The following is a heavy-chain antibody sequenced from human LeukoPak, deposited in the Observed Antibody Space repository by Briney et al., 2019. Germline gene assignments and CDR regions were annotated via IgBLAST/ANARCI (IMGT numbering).Heavy chain of an antibody. J-gene: IGHJ6*03. Sequence: AASVKVSCKTSGDTFTGYYMHWVRQAPGQGLEWMGWINPNSGGTNYAQKFQGRVTMTRDTSISTAYMELSRLRSDDTAVYYCARDHIEAWNLYYMDVWGKGTTVTVSS. D-gene: IGHD1-7*01. V-gene: IGHV1-2*02. CDR1: GDTFTGYY. CDR3: ARDHIEAWNLYYMDV. CDR2: INPNSGGT.